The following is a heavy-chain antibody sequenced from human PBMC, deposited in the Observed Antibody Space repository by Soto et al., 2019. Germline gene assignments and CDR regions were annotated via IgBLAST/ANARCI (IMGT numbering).Heavy chain of an antibody. CDR1: GFTFSSYG. Sequence: QVQLVESGGGVVQPGRSLRLSCAASGFTFSSYGMHWVRQAPGRGLEWVAVIWYDGSNKYYADSVKGRFTISRDNSKNTLYLQMNSLRAEDTALYYCAREAATVTTVDYWGQGTLVTVSS. D-gene: IGHD4-4*01. V-gene: IGHV3-33*01. J-gene: IGHJ4*02. CDR2: IWYDGSNK. CDR3: AREAATVTTVDY.